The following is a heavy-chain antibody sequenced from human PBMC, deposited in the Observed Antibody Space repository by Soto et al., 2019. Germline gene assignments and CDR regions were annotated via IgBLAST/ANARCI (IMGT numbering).Heavy chain of an antibody. CDR3: ARAAAARPAAGY. J-gene: IGHJ4*02. D-gene: IGHD6-6*01. Sequence: QVQLVESGGGLVKPGGSLRLSCAASGFTFGDYYMSWIRQAPGKGLEWVAYISSSGSSTYYVDSVRGRFTISRDNATHSLYLHMDSLGAEDTDVYYCARAAAARPAAGYWGQGTLVTVSS. V-gene: IGHV3-11*01. CDR1: GFTFGDYY. CDR2: ISSSGSST.